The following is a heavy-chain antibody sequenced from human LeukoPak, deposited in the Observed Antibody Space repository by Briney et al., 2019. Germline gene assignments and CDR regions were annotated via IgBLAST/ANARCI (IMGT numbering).Heavy chain of an antibody. D-gene: IGHD3-22*01. CDR2: INHSGST. Sequence: SETLSLTCAVYGGSFSGYYWSWIRQPPGKGLEWIGEINHSGSTNCNPSLKSRVTISVDTSKNQFSLKLSSVTAADTAVYYCARGPHYYDSSGWALWYYYYYMDVWGKGTTVTVSS. CDR3: ARGPHYYDSSGWALWYYYYYMDV. V-gene: IGHV4-34*01. CDR1: GGSFSGYY. J-gene: IGHJ6*03.